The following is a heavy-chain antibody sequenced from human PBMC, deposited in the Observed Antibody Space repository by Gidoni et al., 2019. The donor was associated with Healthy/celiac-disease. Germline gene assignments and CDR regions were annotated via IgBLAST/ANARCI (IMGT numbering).Heavy chain of an antibody. CDR1: GFTFDDYA. J-gene: IGHJ4*02. Sequence: EVQLVESGGALVQPGRSLRLSCAASGFTFDDYAMHWVRQAPGKGLEWVSGISWNSGSIGYADSVKGRFTISRDNAKNSLYLQMNSLRAEDTALYYCAKGSIAVAGQFDYWGQGTLVTVSS. D-gene: IGHD6-19*01. CDR2: ISWNSGSI. CDR3: AKGSIAVAGQFDY. V-gene: IGHV3-9*01.